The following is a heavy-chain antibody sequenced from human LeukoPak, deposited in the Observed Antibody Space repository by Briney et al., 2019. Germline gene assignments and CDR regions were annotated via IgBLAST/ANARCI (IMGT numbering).Heavy chain of an antibody. CDR3: AKSGSYDSSGYLDY. Sequence: GGSLRLSCAASGFTFDDYAMHWVRQAPGKGLEWVSGISWNSGSIGYADSVKGRFTISRDNAKNSLYLQMNSLRAEDTASYYCAKSGSYDSSGYLDYWGQGTLVTVSS. CDR1: GFTFDDYA. J-gene: IGHJ4*02. CDR2: ISWNSGSI. V-gene: IGHV3-9*01. D-gene: IGHD3-22*01.